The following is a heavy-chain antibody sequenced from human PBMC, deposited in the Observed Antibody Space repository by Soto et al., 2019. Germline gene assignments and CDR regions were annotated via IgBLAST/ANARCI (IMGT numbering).Heavy chain of an antibody. D-gene: IGHD6-13*01. J-gene: IGHJ4*02. CDR3: ARIEYSSSWFPFDY. CDR2: ISYDESNR. Sequence: GGALIRSCAPSGFTFSSYAMHWVRHAPGKGLEWVAVISYDESNRYYADSVKGRFTTARDNSKNTLYLQMNSLRAEDTAVYYCARIEYSSSWFPFDYWGQGTLVSVSS. V-gene: IGHV3-30-3*01. CDR1: GFTFSSYA.